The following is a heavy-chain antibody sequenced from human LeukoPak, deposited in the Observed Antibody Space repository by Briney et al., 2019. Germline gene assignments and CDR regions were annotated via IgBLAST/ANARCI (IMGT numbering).Heavy chain of an antibody. V-gene: IGHV1-2*02. D-gene: IGHD2-2*01. CDR2: INPNSGGT. CDR1: GYTFTGYY. J-gene: IGHJ4*02. CDR3: ARGSCSSTSCLLFDY. Sequence: ASVKVSCKASGYTFTGYYMRWVRQAPGQGLEWMGWINPNSGGTNYAQKFQGRVTMTRDTSISTAYMELSRLRSDDTAVYYCARGSCSSTSCLLFDYWGQGTLVTVSS.